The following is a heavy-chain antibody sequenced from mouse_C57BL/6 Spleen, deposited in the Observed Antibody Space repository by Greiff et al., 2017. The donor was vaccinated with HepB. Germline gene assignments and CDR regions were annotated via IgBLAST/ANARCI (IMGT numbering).Heavy chain of an antibody. V-gene: IGHV1-5*01. Sequence: VHVKQSGTVLARPGASVKMSCKTSGYTFTSYWMHWVKQRPGQGLEWIGAIYPGNSDTSYNQKFKGKAKLTAVTSASTAYMELSSLTNEDSAVYYCTRAYDLHYAMDYWGQGTSVTVSS. J-gene: IGHJ4*01. CDR2: IYPGNSDT. CDR3: TRAYDLHYAMDY. D-gene: IGHD2-3*01. CDR1: GYTFTSYW.